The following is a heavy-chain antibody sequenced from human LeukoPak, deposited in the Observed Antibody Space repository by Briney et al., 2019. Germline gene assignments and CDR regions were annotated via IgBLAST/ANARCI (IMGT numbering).Heavy chain of an antibody. CDR1: GFTFSDYY. D-gene: IGHD2-15*01. CDR3: ASSYCSGGTCYSTGELDY. Sequence: GGSLRLSCAASGFTFSDYYMSWIRQAPGKGLEWVSYISSSGSTIYYADSVKGRFTISRDNAKNSLYLQMNSLRAEDTAVYYCASSYCSGGTCYSTGELDYWGQGTLVTVSS. V-gene: IGHV3-11*04. J-gene: IGHJ4*02. CDR2: ISSSGSTI.